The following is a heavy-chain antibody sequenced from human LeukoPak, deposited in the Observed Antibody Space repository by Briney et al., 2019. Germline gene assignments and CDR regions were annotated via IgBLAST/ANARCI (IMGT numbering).Heavy chain of an antibody. D-gene: IGHD2-2*02. CDR3: ARGLTYCSSTSCYTLDY. J-gene: IGHJ4*02. Sequence: ASVTVSCTASGYTFTNYDINWVRQATGQGLEWMGWMNPNSGNTGYAQKFQGRVTLTRNTSISTAYMELSSLRSEDTAVYYCARGLTYCSSTSCYTLDYWGQGTLVTVSS. CDR1: GYTFTNYD. CDR2: MNPNSGNT. V-gene: IGHV1-8*01.